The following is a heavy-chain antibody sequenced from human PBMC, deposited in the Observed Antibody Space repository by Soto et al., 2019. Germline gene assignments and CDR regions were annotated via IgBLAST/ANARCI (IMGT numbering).Heavy chain of an antibody. V-gene: IGHV3-64*01. J-gene: IGHJ3*02. Sequence: PGGSRRLSCAASGFTFSSYAMHWVRQAPGKGLEYVSAISSNGGSTYYANSVKGRFTISRDNSKNTLYLQMGSLRAEDMAVYYCARQWGTVAAHAFDIWGQGTMVTVSS. CDR2: ISSNGGST. D-gene: IGHD2-15*01. CDR3: ARQWGTVAAHAFDI. CDR1: GFTFSSYA.